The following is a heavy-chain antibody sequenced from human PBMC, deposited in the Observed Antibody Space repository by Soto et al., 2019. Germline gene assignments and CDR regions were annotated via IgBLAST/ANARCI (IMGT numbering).Heavy chain of an antibody. V-gene: IGHV3-30*18. CDR1: GFTFSSYG. D-gene: IGHD3-9*01. Sequence: GGSLRLSCAASGFTFSSYGMHWVRQAPGKGLEWVAVISYDGSNKYYADSVKGRFTISRDNSKNTRYLQMNSLRAEDTAVYYCAKDMTMATIFSAFDYWGQGTLVTVSS. J-gene: IGHJ4*02. CDR2: ISYDGSNK. CDR3: AKDMTMATIFSAFDY.